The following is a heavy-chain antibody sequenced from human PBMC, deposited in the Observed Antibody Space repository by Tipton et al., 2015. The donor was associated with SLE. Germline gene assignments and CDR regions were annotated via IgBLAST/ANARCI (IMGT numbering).Heavy chain of an antibody. CDR1: GYPFIGYY. CDR3: ASGRGIAVTVTDAFDI. V-gene: IGHV1-2*02. CDR2: ISPHSGVT. Sequence: QSGPEVKKPGASVKVSCKASGYPFIGYYMHWVRQTPGQGLEWMGWISPHSGVTDYAQTFQGRVSMTRDTTISTASLELSHLRSDDAAVYYCASGRGIAVTVTDAFDIWGQGTMVTVSS. J-gene: IGHJ3*02. D-gene: IGHD6-19*01.